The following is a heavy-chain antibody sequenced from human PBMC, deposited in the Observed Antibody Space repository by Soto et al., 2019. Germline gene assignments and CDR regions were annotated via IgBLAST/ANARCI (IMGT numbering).Heavy chain of an antibody. J-gene: IGHJ4*02. CDR2: IYYSGST. V-gene: IGHV4-59*01. CDR3: ARDSDTAMSYFDY. CDR1: GGSISSYY. Sequence: SETLSLTCTVSGGSISSYYWSWIRQPPGKGLEWIGYIYYSGSTNYNPSLKSRVTISVDTSKNQFSLKLSSVTAADTAVYYCARDSDTAMSYFDYWGQGTLVTVSS. D-gene: IGHD5-18*01.